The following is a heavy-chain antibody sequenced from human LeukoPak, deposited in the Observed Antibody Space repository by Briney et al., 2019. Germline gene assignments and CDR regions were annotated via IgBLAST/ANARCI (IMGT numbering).Heavy chain of an antibody. CDR2: ISGTGGRT. Sequence: GGSLRLSCAASGFTFSSYAMSWVRQAPGKGLEWVSAISGTGGRTYYADSVKGRFTISRDNSKNTLYLQMNSLRDEDTAVYYCASLWFGDPGFDYWGQGTLVTVSS. D-gene: IGHD3-10*01. CDR1: GFTFSSYA. J-gene: IGHJ4*02. V-gene: IGHV3-23*01. CDR3: ASLWFGDPGFDY.